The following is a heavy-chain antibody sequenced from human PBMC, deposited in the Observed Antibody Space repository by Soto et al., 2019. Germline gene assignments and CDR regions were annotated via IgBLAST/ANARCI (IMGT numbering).Heavy chain of an antibody. V-gene: IGHV4-61*01. CDR1: GGALNTDSSY. J-gene: IGHJ2*01. Sequence: SETLSLTCTVSGGALNTDSSYWTWVRQPPGGGLEYLGYVYYTGVTNYNPSLKSRVTISLDMSKSQFFLTLSSVTPADTATYYCARVHDSSWYFDLWGRGTLVTVSS. CDR3: ARVHDSSWYFDL. CDR2: VYYTGVT. D-gene: IGHD3-22*01.